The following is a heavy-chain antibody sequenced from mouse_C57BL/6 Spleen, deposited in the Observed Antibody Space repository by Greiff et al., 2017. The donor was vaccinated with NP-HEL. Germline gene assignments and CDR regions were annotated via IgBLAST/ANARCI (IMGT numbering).Heavy chain of an antibody. D-gene: IGHD2-2*01. V-gene: IGHV1-81*01. CDR1: GYTFTSYG. CDR3: AVLWLRREDYFDY. J-gene: IGHJ2*01. CDR2: IYPRSGNT. Sequence: QQSCKASGYTFTSYGISWVKQRTGQGLEWIGEIYPRSGNTYYNEKFKGKATLTADKSSSTAYMELRSLTSEDSAVYFCAVLWLRREDYFDYWGQGTTLTVSS.